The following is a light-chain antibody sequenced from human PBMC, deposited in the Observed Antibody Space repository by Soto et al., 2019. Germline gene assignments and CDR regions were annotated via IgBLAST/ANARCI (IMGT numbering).Light chain of an antibody. Sequence: DIVMTQSPDSLAVSLGERATINCKSSQSVLYSSNNKNYLAWYQQKPGQPPKLLIYWASTRESGVPDRFSGSGSVSDFTRTISSLQAEDVAVYYCQQYYGTPYTFGQGTKLEIK. CDR2: WAS. J-gene: IGKJ2*01. CDR3: QQYYGTPYT. CDR1: QSVLYSSNNKNY. V-gene: IGKV4-1*01.